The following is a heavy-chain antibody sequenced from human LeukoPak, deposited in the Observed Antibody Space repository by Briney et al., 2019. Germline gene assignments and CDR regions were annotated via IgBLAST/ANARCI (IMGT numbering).Heavy chain of an antibody. J-gene: IGHJ4*02. V-gene: IGHV4-39*07. CDR3: ARWQWLVHYFDY. Sequence: SETLSLTCSVSRGSISSSNYYWGWIRQPPGKGLEWIGNIYYSGTTYYNPSLPSLKSRVTILIDTSKNHFSLRLRSVTAADTAVYYCARWQWLVHYFDYWGQGTLVTVSS. D-gene: IGHD6-19*01. CDR2: IYYSGTT. CDR1: RGSISSSNYY.